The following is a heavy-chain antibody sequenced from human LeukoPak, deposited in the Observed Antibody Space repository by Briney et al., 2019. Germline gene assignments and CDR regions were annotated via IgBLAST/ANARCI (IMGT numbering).Heavy chain of an antibody. D-gene: IGHD3-22*01. J-gene: IGHJ5*02. CDR2: ISGSGGST. CDR1: GFTFSSYA. V-gene: IGHV3-23*01. Sequence: PGGSLRLSCAASGFTFSSYAMNWVRQAPGKGLEWVSAISGSGGSTYYADSVKGRFTISRDNSKNTLYLQMNSLRAEDTAVYYCAKVEYYYDSSGYYPNRWFDPWGQGTLVTVSS. CDR3: AKVEYYYDSSGYYPNRWFDP.